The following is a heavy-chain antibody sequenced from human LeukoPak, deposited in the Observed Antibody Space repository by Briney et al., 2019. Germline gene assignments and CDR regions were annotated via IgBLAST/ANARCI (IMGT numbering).Heavy chain of an antibody. J-gene: IGHJ5*02. Sequence: GGSLRLSYAASGFTFSGSAMHWVRQASGKGLEWVGRIRSKANSYATAYAASVKGRFTISRDDSKNTAYLQMNSLKTEDTAVYYCTRHVEYSSSRLDWFDPWGQGTLVTVSS. D-gene: IGHD6-6*01. CDR3: TRHVEYSSSRLDWFDP. CDR2: IRSKANSYAT. CDR1: GFTFSGSA. V-gene: IGHV3-73*01.